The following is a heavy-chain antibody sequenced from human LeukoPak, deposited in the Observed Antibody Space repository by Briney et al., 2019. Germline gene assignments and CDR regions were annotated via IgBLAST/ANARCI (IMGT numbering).Heavy chain of an antibody. J-gene: IGHJ4*02. CDR2: IYSGGNT. Sequence: QPGGSLRLSCGASGFSVSNTYMSWVRQAPGKGLEWVSIIYSGGNTYYADSVKGRFTISRDNSKNTLYLQMNRLRPEDTAVYYCARGTVTAPDYWGQGTLVTVSS. CDR1: GFSVSNTY. CDR3: ARGTVTAPDY. D-gene: IGHD2-21*02. V-gene: IGHV3-53*01.